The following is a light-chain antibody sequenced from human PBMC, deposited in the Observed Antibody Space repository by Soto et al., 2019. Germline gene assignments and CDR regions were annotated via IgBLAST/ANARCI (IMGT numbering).Light chain of an antibody. Sequence: QSVLTQPPSVSGAPGQRVTISCTGSSSNIGAANDVHWYQQLPGTAPKLLIYGNSNRPSGVPDRFSGSKSGTSASLAITGLRAEDEADYYCQSCDNSLSGWVFGGGTKLTVL. CDR2: GNS. V-gene: IGLV1-40*01. CDR1: SSNIGAAND. CDR3: QSCDNSLSGWV. J-gene: IGLJ3*02.